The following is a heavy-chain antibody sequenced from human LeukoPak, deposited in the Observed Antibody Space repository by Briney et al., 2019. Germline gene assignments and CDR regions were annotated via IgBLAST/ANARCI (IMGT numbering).Heavy chain of an antibody. CDR2: IKGGGGDK. Sequence: GGSLRLPCGASGFTFRGYEMSWVRQAPGKGLEGGAYIKGGGGDKYNADCEKGRFTISRDNSKHTLYLQMNGQRAEDTAVYYCAKDRNGAATGTTVTAYYYGMDVWGQGTTVTVSS. CDR3: AKDRNGAATGTTVTAYYYGMDV. D-gene: IGHD4-17*01. V-gene: IGHV3-30*02. CDR1: GFTFRGYE. J-gene: IGHJ6*02.